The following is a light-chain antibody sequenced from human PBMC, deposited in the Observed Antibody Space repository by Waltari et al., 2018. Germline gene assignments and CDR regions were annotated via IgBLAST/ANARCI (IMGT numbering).Light chain of an antibody. CDR3: IPYTGITCCVV. CDR2: DVN. J-gene: IGLJ2*01. V-gene: IGLV2-14*04. Sequence: YQQHPGKYPKLMLLDVNKRPSVVSDRFSGTKSGNPASLAISGHQAEDEADYDRIPYTGITCCVVFGGGTKLYVL.